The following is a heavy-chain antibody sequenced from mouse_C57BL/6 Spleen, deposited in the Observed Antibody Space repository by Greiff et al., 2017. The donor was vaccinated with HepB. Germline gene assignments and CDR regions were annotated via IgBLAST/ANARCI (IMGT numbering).Heavy chain of an antibody. V-gene: IGHV5-4*01. Sequence: EVQLQESGGGLVKPGGSLKLSCAASGFTFSSYAMSWVRQTPEKRLEWVATISDGGSYTYYPDNVKGRFTISRDNAKNNLYLQMSHLKSEDTAMYYCARDHYYGSSPYFDYWGQGTTLTVSS. J-gene: IGHJ2*01. CDR2: ISDGGSYT. D-gene: IGHD1-1*01. CDR1: GFTFSSYA. CDR3: ARDHYYGSSPYFDY.